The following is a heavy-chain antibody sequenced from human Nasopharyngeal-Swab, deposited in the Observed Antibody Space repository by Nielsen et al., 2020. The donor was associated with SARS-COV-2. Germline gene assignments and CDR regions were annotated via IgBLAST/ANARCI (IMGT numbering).Heavy chain of an antibody. CDR2: INPSGGST. J-gene: IGHJ4*02. Sequence: ASVKVSCKASGYTFTSYYMHWVRQAPGQGLEWMGLINPSGGSTSYAQKFQGRVTMTRDTSTSTVYMELSSLRSEDTAVYYCSRSYPSNYYDSSGHDYWGQGTLVTVSA. CDR1: GYTFTSYY. V-gene: IGHV1-46*01. D-gene: IGHD3-22*01. CDR3: SRSYPSNYYDSSGHDY.